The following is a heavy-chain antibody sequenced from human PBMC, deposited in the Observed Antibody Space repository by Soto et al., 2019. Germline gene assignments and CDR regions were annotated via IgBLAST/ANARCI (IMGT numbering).Heavy chain of an antibody. CDR2: ISYDGSNK. CDR3: AFGVAVAADAFDI. D-gene: IGHD6-19*01. CDR1: GFTFSSYG. J-gene: IGHJ3*02. V-gene: IGHV3-30*03. Sequence: GSLRLSCAASGFTFSSYGMHWVRQAPGKGLEWVAVISYDGSNKYYADSVKGRFTISRDNSKNTLYLQMNSLRAEDTAVYYCAFGVAVAADAFDIWGQGTMVTVSS.